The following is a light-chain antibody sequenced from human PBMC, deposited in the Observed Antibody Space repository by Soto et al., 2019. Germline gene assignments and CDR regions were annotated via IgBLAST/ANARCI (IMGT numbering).Light chain of an antibody. V-gene: IGKV1-9*01. CDR3: QQFHSFSRT. CDR2: AAS. Sequence: DIQMTQSPSTLSASVGDRVTITCRASQGIDTSLAWYQQKPGKAPKLLIYAASNFQSGVPSRFSGSGSGTEFTLTISSLQPEDFATYYCQQFHSFSRTFGQGTKVDIK. CDR1: QGIDTS. J-gene: IGKJ1*01.